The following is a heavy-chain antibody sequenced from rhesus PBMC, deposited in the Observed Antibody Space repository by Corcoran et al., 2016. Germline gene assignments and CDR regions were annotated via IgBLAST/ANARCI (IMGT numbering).Heavy chain of an antibody. CDR1: GGSISDDYY. D-gene: IGHD3-28*01. CDR3: EGDSGYYATFDY. Sequence: QVQLQESGPGLVKPSETLSLTCAVSGGSISDDYYWNWIRQPPGKGLEWIDYIYGRGGGINYNPSLKHRVTISIDTSKNQFSLKLSSVTAADTAVYYCEGDSGYYATFDYWGQGVLVTVSS. CDR2: IYGRGGGI. J-gene: IGHJ4*01. V-gene: IGHV4-106*01.